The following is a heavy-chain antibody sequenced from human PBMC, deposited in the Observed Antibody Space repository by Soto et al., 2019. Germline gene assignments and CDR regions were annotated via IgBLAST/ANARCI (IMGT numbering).Heavy chain of an antibody. CDR3: ARATLVRVVMGPFDDYYGMDV. Sequence: QVQLVQSGAEVKKPGASVRVSCKASGYTFSNYYMHWVRQAPGQGLEWMGIINPPGGDTNYTRKFRGRPAVTRDTSATTVAMELSGLRSEDRAIYYGARATLVRVVMGPFDDYYGMDVWGQGSTVSVSS. V-gene: IGHV1-46*01. J-gene: IGHJ6*02. CDR1: GYTFSNYY. CDR2: INPPGGDT. D-gene: IGHD3-10*01.